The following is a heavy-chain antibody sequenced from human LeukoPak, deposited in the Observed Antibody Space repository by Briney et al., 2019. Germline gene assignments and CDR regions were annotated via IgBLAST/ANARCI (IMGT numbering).Heavy chain of an antibody. CDR3: VRGAGWLPDY. CDR2: ISYSGNT. J-gene: IGHJ4*02. V-gene: IGHV4-59*01. D-gene: IGHD5-24*01. Sequence: SETLSLTCTVSGASLSRYYCTWIRQSPGKGLEWIGLISYSGNTKYNSSLESRVTISLDTSKNQCSLELRSVTAADTATYYCVRGAGWLPDYWGQGVLVTVSS. CDR1: GASLSRYY.